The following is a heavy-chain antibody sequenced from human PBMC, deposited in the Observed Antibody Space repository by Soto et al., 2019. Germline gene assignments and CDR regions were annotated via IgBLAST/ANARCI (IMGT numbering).Heavy chain of an antibody. V-gene: IGHV1-2*02. CDR1: GYIFTDYY. J-gene: IGHJ6*02. D-gene: IGHD3-3*01. Sequence: ASVKVSCKASGYIFTDYYMHWVRQAPGQELGWMGWISPNSGSTNYAQKLQGRVTMTRDTSTSTAYMELRSLRSDDTAVYYCARTGGITIFGVVNYYGMDVWGQGTTVTVSS. CDR2: ISPNSGST. CDR3: ARTGGITIFGVVNYYGMDV.